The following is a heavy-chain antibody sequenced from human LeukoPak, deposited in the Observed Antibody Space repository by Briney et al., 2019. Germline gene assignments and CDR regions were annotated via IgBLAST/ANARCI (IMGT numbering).Heavy chain of an antibody. J-gene: IGHJ4*02. CDR3: ARDILLYYYDSSGYYR. Sequence: PGGSLRLSCAASGFTFSSYSMNWVRQAPGKGLEWVSSISSSSSYIYYADSVKGRFTISRDNAKNSLYLQMNSLRAEDTAVYYCARDILLYYYDSSGYYRWGQGTLVTVSS. CDR1: GFTFSSYS. D-gene: IGHD3-22*01. CDR2: ISSSSSYI. V-gene: IGHV3-21*01.